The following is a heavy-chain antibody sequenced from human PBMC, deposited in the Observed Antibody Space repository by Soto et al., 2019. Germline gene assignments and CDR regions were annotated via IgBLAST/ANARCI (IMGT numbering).Heavy chain of an antibody. CDR1: GFTFSNHG. V-gene: IGHV3-9*01. CDR2: ITWSSDSM. D-gene: IGHD3-10*01. J-gene: IGHJ6*03. Sequence: EVQLVESGGGLVQPGRSLRLSCVASGFTFSNHGMHWVRQAPGRGLEWVSGITWSSDSMGYEDSVKGRFTISRDNAKNSLYLQMNSLRPDDTALYYCAKEDSGFSGDIDVWGKGTTVTVSS. CDR3: AKEDSGFSGDIDV.